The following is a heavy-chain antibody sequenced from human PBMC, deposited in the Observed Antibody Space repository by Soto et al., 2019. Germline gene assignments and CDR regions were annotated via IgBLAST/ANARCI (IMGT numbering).Heavy chain of an antibody. CDR1: GGSISSSXXY. CDR3: AXNGIGYEYSSGWYFDY. J-gene: IGHJ4*02. CDR2: IYYSGST. V-gene: IGHV4-39*01. Sequence: SETLSLTCTVSGGSISSSXXYWGXIRQPPGKGLEXIGSIYYSGSTYFNPSLKSRVTISVDTSKNQFSLKLSSVTAADTAVYYCAXNGIGYEYSSGWYFDYWGQGTLVTVSS. D-gene: IGHD6-19*01.